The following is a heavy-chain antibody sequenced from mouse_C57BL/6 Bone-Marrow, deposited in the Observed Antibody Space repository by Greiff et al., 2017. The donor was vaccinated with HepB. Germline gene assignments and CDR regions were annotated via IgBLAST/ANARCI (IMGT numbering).Heavy chain of an antibody. V-gene: IGHV1-54*01. J-gene: IGHJ3*01. D-gene: IGHD2-5*01. CDR2: INPGSGGT. CDR3: ARGSNAWFAY. CDR1: GYAFTNYL. Sequence: VQLKESGAELVRPGTSVKVSCKASGYAFTNYLLEWVKQRPGQGLEWIGVINPGSGGTNYNEKFKGKATLTADKSSSTAYMQLSSLTAEDSAVYFCARGSNAWFAYWGQGTLVTVSA.